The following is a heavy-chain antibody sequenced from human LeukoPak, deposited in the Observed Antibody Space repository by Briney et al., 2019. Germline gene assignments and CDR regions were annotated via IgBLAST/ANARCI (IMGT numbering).Heavy chain of an antibody. D-gene: IGHD2-15*01. J-gene: IGHJ6*03. Sequence: GGSLRLSCAASGFTFSSYWMHWVRQAPGKGLVWVSRINSDGSSTSYADSVKGRFTISRDNAKNTLYLQMNSLRAEDTAVYYCARASVDLVTRGGYYYYYYMDVWGKGTTVTISS. CDR2: INSDGSST. V-gene: IGHV3-74*01. CDR1: GFTFSSYW. CDR3: ARASVDLVTRGGYYYYYYMDV.